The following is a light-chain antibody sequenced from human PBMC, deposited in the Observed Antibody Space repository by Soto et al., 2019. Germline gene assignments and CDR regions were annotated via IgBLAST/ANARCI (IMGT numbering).Light chain of an antibody. CDR3: CSQAHDTRRGTVV. CDR1: SSNVGRDNL. J-gene: IGLJ2*01. Sequence: QSVLTQPASVSGSPGQSVTISCTGTSSNVGRDNLVSWYQQNPGTAPKLMIYENTKRPSGVPDRFSGSKSGNAASMTIAGPGAEAEADYDCCSQAHDTRRGTVVFGGGTKLTVL. V-gene: IGLV2-23*01. CDR2: ENT.